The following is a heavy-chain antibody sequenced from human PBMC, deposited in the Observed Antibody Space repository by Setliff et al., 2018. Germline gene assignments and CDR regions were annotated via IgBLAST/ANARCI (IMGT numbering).Heavy chain of an antibody. V-gene: IGHV3-7*01. CDR1: GFTFSSYW. D-gene: IGHD3-16*01. Sequence: GGFLRLSCAASGFTFSSYWMSWVRQAPGKGLEWVANIKQDGSEKYYVDSVKGRFTISRDNAKNSLYLQMNSLRAEDTAVYYCARVNAYNWFDPWGQGTLVTVSS. CDR3: ARVNAYNWFDP. J-gene: IGHJ5*02. CDR2: IKQDGSEK.